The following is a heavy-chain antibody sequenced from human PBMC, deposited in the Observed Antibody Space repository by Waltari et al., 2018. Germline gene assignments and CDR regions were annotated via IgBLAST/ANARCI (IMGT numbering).Heavy chain of an antibody. CDR3: ARFVPLRGLDL. D-gene: IGHD3-10*01. V-gene: IGHV4-59*01. Sequence: QVHLQESGPGLVKPWETLSLTCTVSGGSINSDYWTWIRQPPGKGLEWIGYIYYTGGPNYNPSLDSRVTISVDTSRKQCSLRLTSVTTADTAVYFCARFVPLRGLDLWGPGMLVSVSS. CDR2: IYYTGGP. J-gene: IGHJ5*02. CDR1: GGSINSDY.